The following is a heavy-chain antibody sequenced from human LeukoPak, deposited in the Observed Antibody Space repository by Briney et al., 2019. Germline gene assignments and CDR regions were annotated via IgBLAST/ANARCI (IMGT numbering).Heavy chain of an antibody. V-gene: IGHV3-23*01. Sequence: GGSLRLSCAASGFTFNTYGMNWVRQAPGKGLEWVSIISSSGSDTYYADSVKGRFTIAGDNPQNTLYLQMNILRADDTAIYYCARQGIALENDYWGQGTLVTVFS. D-gene: IGHD6-13*01. CDR2: ISSSGSDT. CDR1: GFTFNTYG. J-gene: IGHJ4*02. CDR3: ARQGIALENDY.